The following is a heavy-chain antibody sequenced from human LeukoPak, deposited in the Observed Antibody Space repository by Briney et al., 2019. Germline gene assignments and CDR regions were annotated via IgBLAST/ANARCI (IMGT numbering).Heavy chain of an antibody. CDR2: INHSGST. D-gene: IGHD2-2*01. CDR3: ARGVGRLRYCSSTSCSHDY. Sequence: SETLSLTCAVYGGSFSGYYWSWIRQPPGKGLEWIGEINHSGSTNYNPPLKSRVTISVDTSKNQFSLKLSSVTAADTAVYYCARGVGRLRYCSSTSCSHDYWGQGTLVTVSS. V-gene: IGHV4-34*01. J-gene: IGHJ4*02. CDR1: GGSFSGYY.